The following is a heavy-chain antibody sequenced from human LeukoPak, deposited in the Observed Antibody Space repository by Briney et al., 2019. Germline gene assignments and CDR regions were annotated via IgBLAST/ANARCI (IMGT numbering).Heavy chain of an antibody. V-gene: IGHV1-46*01. J-gene: IGHJ4*02. D-gene: IGHD5-12*01. CDR1: GYTFPSYF. CDR2: INPTGGST. CDR3: ARNLQEEWLRGFDY. Sequence: GASVKVSCKASGYTFPSYFMHWVRQAPGQGLEWMGLINPTGGSTTYAQKFQGRVTMTRDTSTSTVYMELSSLRSDDTAVYYCARNLQEEWLRGFDYWGQGTLVTVSS.